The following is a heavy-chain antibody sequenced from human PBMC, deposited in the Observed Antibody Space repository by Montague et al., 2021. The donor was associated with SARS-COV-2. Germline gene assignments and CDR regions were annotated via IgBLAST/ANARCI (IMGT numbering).Heavy chain of an antibody. CDR2: IYYSGST. CDR1: GGFFSSYY. CDR3: ARGFDI. V-gene: IGHV4-59*01. Sequence: SETLSLTCTVSGGFFSSYYWSWIRQPPGKGLEWIGYIYYSGSTNYNPSLKSRVTISVDTSKNQFSLKLSSVTAADTAVYYCARGFDIWGQGTMVTVSS. J-gene: IGHJ3*02.